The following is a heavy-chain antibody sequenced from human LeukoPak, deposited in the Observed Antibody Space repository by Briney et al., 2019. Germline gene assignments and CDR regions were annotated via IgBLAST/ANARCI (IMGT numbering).Heavy chain of an antibody. CDR2: ITGSGSGI. J-gene: IGHJ4*02. D-gene: IGHD3-3*01. CDR1: GFTFSSFE. Sequence: GGSLRLSCAASGFTFSSFEMNWVRQAPGKGLEWVSYITGSGSGIHYADSVRGRFTISRDNANNSLYLQMNSLRAEDTAVYYCARDRAAFGVVQVGYWGQGTLVTVSS. CDR3: ARDRAAFGVVQVGY. V-gene: IGHV3-48*03.